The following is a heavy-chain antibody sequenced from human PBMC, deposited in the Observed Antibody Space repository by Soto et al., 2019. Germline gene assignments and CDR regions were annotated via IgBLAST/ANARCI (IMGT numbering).Heavy chain of an antibody. CDR1: GYTFTGYY. CDR3: ARVGYSYDILTGRTYHAFDI. D-gene: IGHD3-9*01. V-gene: IGHV1-2*02. Sequence: ASVKVSCKASGYTFTGYYMHWVRQAPGQGLEWMGWINPNSGGTNYAQKFQGRVTMTRDTSISTAYMELSRLRSDDTAVYYCARVGYSYDILTGRTYHAFDIWGQGTMVTVSS. CDR2: INPNSGGT. J-gene: IGHJ3*02.